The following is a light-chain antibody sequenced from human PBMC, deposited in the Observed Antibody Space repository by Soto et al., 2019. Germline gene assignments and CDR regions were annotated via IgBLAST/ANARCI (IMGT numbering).Light chain of an antibody. Sequence: DIPMTQSPSSLSASVGDRVTITCRASQGISNALAWYQQRPGKVPKLLMYAASTLQSGVPSRFSGSGSGTDFTLTISSLQPEDVATYYCQKYDSVPTFGQGTKVEIK. CDR3: QKYDSVPT. CDR2: AAS. V-gene: IGKV1-27*01. J-gene: IGKJ1*01. CDR1: QGISNA.